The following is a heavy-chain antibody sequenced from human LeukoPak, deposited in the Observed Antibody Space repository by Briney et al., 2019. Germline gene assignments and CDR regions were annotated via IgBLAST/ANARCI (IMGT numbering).Heavy chain of an antibody. CDR3: ARVRYRSLSGWYLIRSYYFDY. CDR2: IRGSGGST. D-gene: IGHD6-19*01. V-gene: IGHV3-23*01. J-gene: IGHJ4*02. CDR1: GFTFSSYA. Sequence: GGSLRLSCAASGFTFSSYAMSWVRQAPGKGLEWVSAIRGSGGSTYYADSVKGRFTISRDNSKNTLYLQMNSLRAEDTAVYYCARVRYRSLSGWYLIRSYYFDYWGQGTLVTVSS.